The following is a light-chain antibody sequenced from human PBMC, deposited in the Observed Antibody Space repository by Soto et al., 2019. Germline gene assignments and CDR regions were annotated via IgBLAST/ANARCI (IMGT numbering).Light chain of an antibody. J-gene: IGLJ1*01. CDR3: CSFAGTSYV. Sequence: QSALTRPRSVSGSPGQSVTFSCTGTSSDVGGYDYVSWYQQHPGKAPKLMIYDVSKRPSGVPDRFSGSKSGNTASLTISGLQAEDEADYYCCSFAGTSYVFGAGTKVTVL. V-gene: IGLV2-11*01. CDR1: SSDVGGYDY. CDR2: DVS.